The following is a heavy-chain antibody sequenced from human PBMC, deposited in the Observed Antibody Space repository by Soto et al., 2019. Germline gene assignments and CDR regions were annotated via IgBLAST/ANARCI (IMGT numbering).Heavy chain of an antibody. D-gene: IGHD1-1*01. J-gene: IGHJ4*02. CDR1: GFSFSDYY. CDR3: ARSIPGRTSFDS. V-gene: IGHV3-72*01. Sequence: EVHLVESGGGLVQPGGSLRLSCAGSGFSFSDYYIDWVRQAPGKGLEWVGRSRDKGNRYSTDYAASVKGRFTVSRDTSKNSLYLQMNSLKADDTALYYCARSIPGRTSFDSWGQGTLVTVSS. CDR2: SRDKGNRYST.